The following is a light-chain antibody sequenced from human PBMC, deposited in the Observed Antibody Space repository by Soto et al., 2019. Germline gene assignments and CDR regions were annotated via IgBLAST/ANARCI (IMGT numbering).Light chain of an antibody. CDR1: QRVKSSY. CDR3: QQNKNWPPVT. CDR2: GAS. V-gene: IGKV3D-15*01. J-gene: IGKJ1*01. Sequence: DIVLTRSPGTPSLSPRQRSTLSCRATQRVKSSYLAWYPQKPGQAPRHPIYGASTRATGIPARFSGIESVTEFALTVGSLLSQGFASYFCQQNKNWPPVTFSQGTKV.